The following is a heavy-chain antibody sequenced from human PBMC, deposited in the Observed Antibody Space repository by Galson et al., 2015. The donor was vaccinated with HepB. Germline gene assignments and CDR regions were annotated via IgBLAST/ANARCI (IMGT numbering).Heavy chain of an antibody. CDR2: IRSKAYGGTT. V-gene: IGHV3-49*04. J-gene: IGHJ4*02. CDR1: GFTFGDYA. D-gene: IGHD4-17*01. Sequence: SLRLSCAASGFTFGDYAMSWVRQAPGKGLEWVGFIRSKAYGGTTEYAASVKGRFTISRDDSKSIAYLQMNSLKTEDTAVYYCTRAATVTTHPDFDYWGQGTLVTVSS. CDR3: TRAATVTTHPDFDY.